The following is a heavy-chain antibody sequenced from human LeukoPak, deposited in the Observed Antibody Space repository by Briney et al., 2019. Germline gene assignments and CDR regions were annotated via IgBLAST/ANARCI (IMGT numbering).Heavy chain of an antibody. CDR2: IYYSGST. CDR3: ATDYYDSSGYYY. Sequence: PSETLSLTCTVSGGSISSGGYYWRWIRQHPGKGLEWIGYIYYSGSTYYNPSLKSRVTISVDTSKNQFSLKLSSVTAADTAVYYCATDYYDSSGYYYWGQGTLVTVSS. J-gene: IGHJ4*02. V-gene: IGHV4-31*03. CDR1: GGSISSGGYY. D-gene: IGHD3-22*01.